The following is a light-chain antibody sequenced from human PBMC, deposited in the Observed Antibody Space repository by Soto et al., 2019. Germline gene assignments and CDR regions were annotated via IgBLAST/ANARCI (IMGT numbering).Light chain of an antibody. Sequence: DIQMNQSPSSLSASVGARVTITCQASQDISNYLNWYQQKPGKAPKLLIYDASNLETGVPSRFSGSGSGTDFTFTISSLQPEDIAAYYCQQYDNPPYTFGQGTKLELK. CDR1: QDISNY. CDR2: DAS. J-gene: IGKJ2*01. CDR3: QQYDNPPYT. V-gene: IGKV1-33*01.